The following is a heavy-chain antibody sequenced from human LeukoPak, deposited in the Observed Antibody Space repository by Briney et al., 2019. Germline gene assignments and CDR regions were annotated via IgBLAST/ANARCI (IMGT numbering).Heavy chain of an antibody. D-gene: IGHD3-3*01. Sequence: ASVKVSCKASGYTFTGYYMHWVRQAPGQGLEWMGWINPNSGGTNYAQKFQGRVTMTRDTSISTAYMELSRLRSDDTAVYYCARSLAPDYDFWSGYPYYYYYYGMDVWGQGTTVTVSS. CDR2: INPNSGGT. V-gene: IGHV1-2*02. J-gene: IGHJ6*02. CDR1: GYTFTGYY. CDR3: ARSLAPDYDFWSGYPYYYYYYGMDV.